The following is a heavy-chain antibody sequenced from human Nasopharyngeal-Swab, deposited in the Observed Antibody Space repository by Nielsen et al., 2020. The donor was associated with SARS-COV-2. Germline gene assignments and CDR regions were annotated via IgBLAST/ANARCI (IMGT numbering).Heavy chain of an antibody. CDR2: IYYVGST. Sequence: SATLSLTCTVSGGSISSSTYYWAWIRQPPGKGLEWIGSIYYVGSTYYNPSLKSRVTISVDTSKNQFSLKLSSVTAADTAVYYCATLSSSWYEYYFDYWGQGTLVTVSS. D-gene: IGHD6-13*01. CDR1: GGSISSSTYY. V-gene: IGHV4-39*01. CDR3: ATLSSSWYEYYFDY. J-gene: IGHJ4*02.